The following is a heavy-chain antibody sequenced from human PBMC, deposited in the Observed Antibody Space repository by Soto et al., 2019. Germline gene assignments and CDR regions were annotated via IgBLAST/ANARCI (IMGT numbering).Heavy chain of an antibody. Sequence: QVTLKESGPVLVKPTETLTLTCTVSGFSLNNARMGVTWIRQPPGKALEWLAHIFSNGEKSYSTSLKNRLTIPKDTSKSRVVLTMTNMDPVDTATYYCARIHPRMITFRGVIVFDFWGQGTLVSVSS. CDR3: ARIHPRMITFRGVIVFDF. V-gene: IGHV2-26*01. CDR2: IFSNGEK. CDR1: GFSLNNARMG. D-gene: IGHD3-16*02. J-gene: IGHJ4*02.